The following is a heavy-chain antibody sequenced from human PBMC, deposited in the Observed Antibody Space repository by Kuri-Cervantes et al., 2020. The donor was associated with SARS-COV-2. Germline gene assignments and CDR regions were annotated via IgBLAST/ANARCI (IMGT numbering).Heavy chain of an antibody. CDR3: AWYNHNWFDP. Sequence: SQTLSLTCAVYGGSYSGYYWSWIRQPPGKGLEWIGYIYYSGSTNYNPSLKSRVTISVDTSKNQFSLKLSSVTAADTAVYYCAWYNHNWFDPWGQGTLVTVSS. CDR2: IYYSGST. J-gene: IGHJ5*02. CDR1: GGSYSGYY. V-gene: IGHV4-59*08. D-gene: IGHD1-14*01.